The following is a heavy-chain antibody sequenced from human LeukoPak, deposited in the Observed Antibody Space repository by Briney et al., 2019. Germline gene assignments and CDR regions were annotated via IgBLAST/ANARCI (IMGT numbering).Heavy chain of an antibody. D-gene: IGHD6-19*01. CDR3: ARVLGSGWGP. Sequence: SETLSLTCAVYGGSFSGYYWSWIRQPPGKGLEWIGEINHSGSTNYNPSLKSRVTISVDTSKNQFFLKLSSVTAADTAVYYCARVLGSGWGPWGQGTLVTVSS. J-gene: IGHJ5*02. CDR2: INHSGST. V-gene: IGHV4-34*01. CDR1: GGSFSGYY.